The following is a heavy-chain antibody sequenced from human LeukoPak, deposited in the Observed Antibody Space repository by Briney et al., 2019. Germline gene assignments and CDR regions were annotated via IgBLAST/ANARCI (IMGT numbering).Heavy chain of an antibody. J-gene: IGHJ4*02. CDR1: GGTFSSYA. D-gene: IGHD2-21*02. CDR3: ATSYCGGDCYSGAYYFDY. Sequence: GALVKVSCKASGGTFSSYAISWVRQAPGQGLEWMGGIIPIFGTANYAQKFQGRVTITADESTSTAYMELSSLRSEDTAVYYCATSYCGGDCYSGAYYFDYWGQGTLVTVSS. V-gene: IGHV1-69*13. CDR2: IIPIFGTA.